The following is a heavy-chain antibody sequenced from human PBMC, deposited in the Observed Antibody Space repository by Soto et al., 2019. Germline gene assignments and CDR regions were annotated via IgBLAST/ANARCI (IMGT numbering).Heavy chain of an antibody. J-gene: IGHJ3*02. D-gene: IGHD6-6*01. CDR3: ARLGGAARPLSAFDI. CDR2: FYYRGST. Sequence: QVQLQESGPGLVKPSETLSLTCTVSGGSISSYYWSWIRHPPGKGLEWIGYFYYRGSTNYKSSLKSRATMSGDTAKNQVSLKLTSVTAADTAVYYCARLGGAARPLSAFDIWGQGTMVTVSS. V-gene: IGHV4-59*01. CDR1: GGSISSYY.